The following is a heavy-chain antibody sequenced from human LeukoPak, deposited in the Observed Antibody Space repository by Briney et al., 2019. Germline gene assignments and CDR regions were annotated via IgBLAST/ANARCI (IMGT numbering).Heavy chain of an antibody. CDR1: GFTFNSYA. CDR2: VSGSGGIT. V-gene: IGHV3-23*01. CDR3: AKTTAGNSSGRYPGWPVDY. Sequence: GGSPRLSCAASGFTFNSYAMTWVRQAPGKGLEWVSHVSGSGGITYYADSVKGRFTISRDNSKNTLYLQMSSLRAEDTAVYYCAKTTAGNSSGRYPGWPVDYWGQGTLVTVSS. D-gene: IGHD6-19*01. J-gene: IGHJ4*02.